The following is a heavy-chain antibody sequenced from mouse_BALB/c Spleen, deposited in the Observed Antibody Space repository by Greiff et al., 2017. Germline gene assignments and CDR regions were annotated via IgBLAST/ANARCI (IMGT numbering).Heavy chain of an antibody. V-gene: IGHV3-8*02. CDR1: GDSITSGY. CDR3: ARFITTATAWFAY. CDR2: ISYSGST. D-gene: IGHD1-2*01. J-gene: IGHJ3*01. Sequence: EVKVVESGPSLVKPSQTLSLTCSVTGDSITSGYWNWIRKFPGNKLEYMGYISYSGSTYYNPSLKSRISITRDTSKNQYYLQLNSVTTEDTATYYCARFITTATAWFAYWGQGTLVTVSA.